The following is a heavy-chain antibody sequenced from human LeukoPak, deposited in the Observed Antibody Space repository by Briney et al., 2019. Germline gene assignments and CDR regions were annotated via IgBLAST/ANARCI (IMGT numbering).Heavy chain of an antibody. D-gene: IGHD1-7*01. CDR1: GFTFSSYA. V-gene: IGHV3-23*01. CDR3: AKELYNWNYVRWFDP. CDR2: IGGSGDYT. J-gene: IGHJ5*02. Sequence: GASLRLSCAASGFTFSSYAMSWVRQAPGKGLEWVSGIGGSGDYTYYADSVKGRFAISRDNSKNTLSLQMSSLRAEDTAVYYCAKELYNWNYVRWFDPWGQGTLVTVSS.